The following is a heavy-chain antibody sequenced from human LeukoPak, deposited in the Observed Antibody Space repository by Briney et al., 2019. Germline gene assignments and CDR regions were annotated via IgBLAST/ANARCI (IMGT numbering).Heavy chain of an antibody. V-gene: IGHV4-31*03. Sequence: SETLSLTCTVSGGSISSGGCYWSWIRQHPGKGLEWIGYIYYSGSTYYNPSLRSRVTMSVDTSKNQFSLKLTSVTAADTAVYYCARDPATGLDYWGQGTLVTVSS. CDR1: GGSISSGGCY. CDR3: ARDPATGLDY. J-gene: IGHJ4*02. CDR2: IYYSGST.